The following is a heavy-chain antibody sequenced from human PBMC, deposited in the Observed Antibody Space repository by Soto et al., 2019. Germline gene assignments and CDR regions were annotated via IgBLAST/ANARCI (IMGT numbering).Heavy chain of an antibody. CDR2: VRGDNGHT. Sequence: QVQLVQSGAEVKKPGASVKVSCKASGYTFTTHGISWVRQAPGQGLEWMGWVRGDNGHTNYAQSLQGRVTMTTDTSTNTAYMELRSLRSDDTAVYHCARDLGYCRSGTCYREWFDPWGQGTLVTVSS. V-gene: IGHV1-18*01. J-gene: IGHJ5*02. CDR3: ARDLGYCRSGTCYREWFDP. D-gene: IGHD2-15*01. CDR1: GYTFTTHG.